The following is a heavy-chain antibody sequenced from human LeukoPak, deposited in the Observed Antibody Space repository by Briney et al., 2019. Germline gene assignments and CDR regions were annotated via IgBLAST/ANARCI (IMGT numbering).Heavy chain of an antibody. V-gene: IGHV1-8*01. CDR3: ARGSRYCSSTSCYNADY. CDR1: GYTFTSYD. Sequence: ASVKVSCKASGYTFTSYDINWVRQATGEGLEWMGWMNPNSGNTGYAQKFQGRVTMTRNTSISTAYMEVSSLSSEDTAVYYCARGSRYCSSTSCYNADYWGQGTLVTVSS. J-gene: IGHJ4*02. CDR2: MNPNSGNT. D-gene: IGHD2-2*02.